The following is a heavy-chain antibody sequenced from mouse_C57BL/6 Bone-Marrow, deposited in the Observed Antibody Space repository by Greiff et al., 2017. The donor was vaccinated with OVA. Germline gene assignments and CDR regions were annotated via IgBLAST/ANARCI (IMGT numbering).Heavy chain of an antibody. J-gene: IGHJ1*03. CDR2: INYDGSST. Sequence: EVQLVESEGGLVQPGSSMKLSCTASGFTFSDYYMAWVRQVPEKGLEWVANINYDGSSTYYLDSLKSRFIISRDNAKNILYLQMSSLKSEDTATYYCARGYYGSSLYFDVWGTGTTVTVSS. V-gene: IGHV5-16*01. CDR3: ARGYYGSSLYFDV. D-gene: IGHD1-1*01. CDR1: GFTFSDYY.